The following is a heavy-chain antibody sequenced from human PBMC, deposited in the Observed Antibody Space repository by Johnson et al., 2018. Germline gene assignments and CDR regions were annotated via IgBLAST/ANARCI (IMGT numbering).Heavy chain of an antibody. CDR3: ARSHLLPDDAFDL. V-gene: IGHV3-74*03. J-gene: IGHJ3*01. CDR2: INSDGSNT. Sequence: EVQLVESGGGLVQPGGSLRLSCAASGFALSTYWMHWVRQAPGKGLVWVSRINSDGSNTMYADSVKGRLTISRDNAKSTLYLQMNSLRAEDTAMYECARSHLLPDDAFDLWGQGTMVTVSS. CDR1: GFALSTYW. D-gene: IGHD3-22*01.